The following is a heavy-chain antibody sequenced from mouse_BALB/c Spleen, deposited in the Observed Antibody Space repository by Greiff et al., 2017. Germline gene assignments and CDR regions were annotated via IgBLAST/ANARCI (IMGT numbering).Heavy chain of an antibody. D-gene: IGHD1-2*01. V-gene: IGHV3-2*02. CDR2: INYSGST. J-gene: IGHJ1*01. Sequence: EVQLQQSGPGLVKPSQSLSLTCSVTGYSITSDYAWNWIRQSPGNILEWMGYINYSGSTSYNPSLKSRISITRDTSKNQFFLQLNSVTTETTATYSCATHTAGFRYLDVWGAGTTVTVSS. CDR1: GYSITSDYA. CDR3: ATHTAGFRYLDV.